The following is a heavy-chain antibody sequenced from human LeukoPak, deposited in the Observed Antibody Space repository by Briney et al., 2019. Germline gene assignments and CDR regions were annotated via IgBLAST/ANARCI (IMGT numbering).Heavy chain of an antibody. Sequence: SVKVSCKVAGGTFSSYAISWVRQAPGQGLEWMGGIIPIFGTANYAQKFQGRVTITADESTSTAYMELSSLRSEDTAVYYCARAPYGSGSYYKLDYWGQGTLVTVSS. V-gene: IGHV1-69*01. D-gene: IGHD3-10*01. CDR3: ARAPYGSGSYYKLDY. CDR2: IIPIFGTA. J-gene: IGHJ4*02. CDR1: GGTFSSYA.